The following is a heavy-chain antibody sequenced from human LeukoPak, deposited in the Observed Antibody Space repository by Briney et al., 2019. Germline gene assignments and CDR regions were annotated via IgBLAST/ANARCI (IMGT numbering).Heavy chain of an antibody. Sequence: SQTLSLTCTVSGGSISSGDYYWSWMRQPPGKGLEWIGYIYYSGSTYYNSSLKSRVTISVDTSKNQFSLKLSSVTAADTAVYYCARDRYGQRIFDYWAQGTLVTVSS. CDR2: IYYSGST. CDR1: GGSISSGDYY. J-gene: IGHJ4*02. CDR3: ARDRYGQRIFDY. D-gene: IGHD2-15*01. V-gene: IGHV4-30-4*01.